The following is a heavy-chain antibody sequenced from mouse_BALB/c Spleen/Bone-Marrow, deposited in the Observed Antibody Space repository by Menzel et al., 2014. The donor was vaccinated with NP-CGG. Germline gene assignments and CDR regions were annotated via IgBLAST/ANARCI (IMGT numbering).Heavy chain of an antibody. CDR3: AXXXXXVFFDY. CDR2: IRNKANGYTT. J-gene: IGHJ2*01. Sequence: EVHLVESGGGLVQPGGSLRLSCATSGFTFTDYYMNWVRQPPGKALERLGFIRNKANGYTTEYSASVKGRFTISRDNSQNILYLQMNTLRAEDSATYYCAXXXXXVFFDYWGQGTTLTVSS. CDR1: GFTFTDYY. V-gene: IGHV7-3*02.